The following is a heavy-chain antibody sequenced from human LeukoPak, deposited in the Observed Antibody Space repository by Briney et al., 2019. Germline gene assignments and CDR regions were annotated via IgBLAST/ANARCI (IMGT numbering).Heavy chain of an antibody. D-gene: IGHD5-18*01. J-gene: IGHJ4*02. CDR2: IIPIFGTA. V-gene: IGHV1-69*13. Sequence: GASVKVSCKASGGTFSSYAISWVRQAPGQELEWMGGIIPIFGTANYAQKFQGRVTITADESTSTAYMELSSLRSEDTAVYYCARSDTAMVPTYDYWGQGTLVTVSS. CDR1: GGTFSSYA. CDR3: ARSDTAMVPTYDY.